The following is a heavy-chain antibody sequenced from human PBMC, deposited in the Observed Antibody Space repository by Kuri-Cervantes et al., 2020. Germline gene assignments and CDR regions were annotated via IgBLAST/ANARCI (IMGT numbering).Heavy chain of an antibody. CDR3: EGDAKYSGSCWFDP. D-gene: IGHD1-26*01. V-gene: IGHV1-2*02. CDR1: GYTFTGYY. CDR2: INPNRGGT. J-gene: IGHJ5*02. Sequence: ASVKVSCKASGYTFTGYYMHWVRQAPGQGLEWMGWINPNRGGTNYARKFQGRVTMTRDTSISTAYMELSRLRSDDTAVYYCEGDAKYSGSCWFDPWGQGTLVTVSS.